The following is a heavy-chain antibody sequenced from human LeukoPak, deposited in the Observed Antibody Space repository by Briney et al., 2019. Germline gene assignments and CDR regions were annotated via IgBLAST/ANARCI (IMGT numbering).Heavy chain of an antibody. CDR3: AKDRGYSSGWGFDC. J-gene: IGHJ4*02. D-gene: IGHD6-19*01. Sequence: SGGSLRLSCAASGFTFSSYAMSWVRQAPGKGLEWVSGISWNSGSIDYADSVKGRFTISRDNAKNSLYLQMNSLRAEDMAFYYCAKDRGYSSGWGFDCWGQGTLVTVSS. V-gene: IGHV3-9*03. CDR1: GFTFSSYA. CDR2: ISWNSGSI.